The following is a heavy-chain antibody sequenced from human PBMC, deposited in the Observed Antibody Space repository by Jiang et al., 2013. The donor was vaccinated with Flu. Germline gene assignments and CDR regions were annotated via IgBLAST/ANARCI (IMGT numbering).Heavy chain of an antibody. V-gene: IGHV4-38-2*02. CDR1: AYSISSGYY. Sequence: GPGLVKPSETLSLTCAVSAYSISSGYYWGWIRQPPGKGLEWIGSIYHSGSTYYNPSLKSRVTISVDTSMNQLSLKLSSVTAADTAVYYCARDRRLWFGELLPYYYAMDVWGQGTTVTVSS. CDR3: ARDRRLWFGELLPYYYAMDV. CDR2: IYHSGST. J-gene: IGHJ6*02. D-gene: IGHD3-10*01.